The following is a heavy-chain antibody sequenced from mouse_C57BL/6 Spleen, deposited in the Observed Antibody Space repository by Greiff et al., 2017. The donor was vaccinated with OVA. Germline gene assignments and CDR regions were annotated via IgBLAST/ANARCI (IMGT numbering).Heavy chain of an antibody. CDR2: IWSDGST. D-gene: IGHD2-4*01. CDR1: GFSLTSYG. V-gene: IGHV2-6*03. J-gene: IGHJ3*01. CDR3: ARDSLYYDYDGGFAY. Sequence: VKLVESGPGLVAPSQSLSITCTVSGFSLTSYGVHWVRQPPGKGLEWLVVIWSDGSTTYNSALKSRLSISKDNSKSQVFLKMNSLQTDDTAMYYCARDSLYYDYDGGFAYWGQGTLVTVSA.